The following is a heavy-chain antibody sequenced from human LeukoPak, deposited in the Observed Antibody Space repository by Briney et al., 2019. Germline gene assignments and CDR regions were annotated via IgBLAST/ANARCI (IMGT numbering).Heavy chain of an antibody. J-gene: IGHJ4*02. CDR3: AKDAATIATFSSWYYYFDY. CDR1: GFTFSSYA. CDR2: ISGSGGST. V-gene: IGHV3-23*01. Sequence: PGGSLRLSCAASGFTFSSYAMSWVCQAPGKGLEWVSAISGSGGSTYYADSVKGRFTISRDNSKNTLYLQMNSLRAEDTAVYYCAKDAATIATFSSWYYYFDYWGQGTLVTVSS. D-gene: IGHD6-13*01.